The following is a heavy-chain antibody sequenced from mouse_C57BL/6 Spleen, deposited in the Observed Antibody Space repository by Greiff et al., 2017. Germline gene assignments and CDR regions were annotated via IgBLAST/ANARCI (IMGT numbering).Heavy chain of an antibody. CDR1: GYTFTSYD. J-gene: IGHJ1*03. D-gene: IGHD1-1*01. CDR3: ARGDSASRGYWYFDV. Sequence: VMLVESGPELVKPGASVKLSCKASGYTFTSYDINWVKQRPGQGLEWIGWIYPRDGSTKYNEKFKGKATLTVDTSSSTAYMELHSLTSVGSAVYVCARGDSASRGYWYFDVWGTGTTVTVSS. V-gene: IGHV1-85*01. CDR2: IYPRDGST.